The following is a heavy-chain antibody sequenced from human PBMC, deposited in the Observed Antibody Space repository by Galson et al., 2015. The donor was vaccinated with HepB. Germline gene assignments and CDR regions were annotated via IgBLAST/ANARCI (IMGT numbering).Heavy chain of an antibody. CDR2: ISYDGSDK. V-gene: IGHV3-30*03. J-gene: IGHJ3*02. D-gene: IGHD3-3*01. CDR3: ARDALIITQEWGAFDI. Sequence: SLRLSCAASGFSFSTYGMHWVRQAPGKGLEWLAVISYDGSDKYYADSVEGRFTISRDNSKNTVYLQMDSLRAEDTAVYHCARDALIITQEWGAFDIWGQGTMVTVSS. CDR1: GFSFSTYG.